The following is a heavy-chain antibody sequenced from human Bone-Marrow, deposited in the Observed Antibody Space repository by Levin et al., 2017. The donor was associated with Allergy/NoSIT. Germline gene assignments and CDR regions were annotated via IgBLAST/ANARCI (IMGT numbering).Heavy chain of an antibody. J-gene: IGHJ4*02. CDR2: ISYDGSNQ. CDR1: GFTFSSYA. Sequence: GGSLRLSCAASGFTFSSYAMHWVRQAPGKGLEWVAVISYDGSNQNYADSVEGRFTISRDNSKNTLYLQMNSLRADDTAVYYCARDEWRYCSGSSCYSGFDYWGQGTLVTVTS. D-gene: IGHD2-15*01. V-gene: IGHV3-30*04. CDR3: ARDEWRYCSGSSCYSGFDY.